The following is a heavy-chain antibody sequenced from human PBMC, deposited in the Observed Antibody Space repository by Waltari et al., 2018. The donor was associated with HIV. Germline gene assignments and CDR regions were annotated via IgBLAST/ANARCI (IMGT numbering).Heavy chain of an antibody. CDR2: ISGSGGST. Sequence: EVQLLESGGGLVQPGGSLRLSCAASGFTFSSYAMSWVRQAPGKGLEWVSAISGSGGSTYYADSVKGRFTISRDNSKNTLYLQMNSLRAEDTAVYYCAKDQDTYYYDSSGYYPCYWGQGTLVTVSS. CDR3: AKDQDTYYYDSSGYYPCY. V-gene: IGHV3-23*01. J-gene: IGHJ4*02. D-gene: IGHD3-22*01. CDR1: GFTFSSYA.